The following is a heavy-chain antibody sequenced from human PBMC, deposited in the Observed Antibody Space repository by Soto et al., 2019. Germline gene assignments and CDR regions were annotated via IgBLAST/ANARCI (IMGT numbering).Heavy chain of an antibody. CDR3: ARDQRYLRQGYSDY. V-gene: IGHV3-21*01. D-gene: IGHD4-4*01. J-gene: IGHJ4*02. Sequence: EVQLVESGGGLVKPGGSLRLSCSASGFSFSSHSLNWVRQAPGKGLEWVSSIGDSSTYIYYADSVKGRFTISRDNVGNSLFLQMNSLRAEDTAVYYCARDQRYLRQGYSDYWGQGTLVTVSS. CDR2: IGDSSTYI. CDR1: GFSFSSHS.